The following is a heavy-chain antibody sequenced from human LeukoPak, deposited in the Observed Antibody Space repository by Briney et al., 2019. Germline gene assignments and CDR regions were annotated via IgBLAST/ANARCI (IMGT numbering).Heavy chain of an antibody. Sequence: GRSLRLSCAASGFTFSSYGMHWVRQAPGKGLEWVAVISYDGSNKYYADSVKGRFTISRDNSKNTLYLQMNSLRAEDTAVYYCAKDFWIAGTNYYYYYMDVWGKGTTVTVSS. CDR1: GFTFSSYG. CDR2: ISYDGSNK. CDR3: AKDFWIAGTNYYYYYMDV. J-gene: IGHJ6*03. V-gene: IGHV3-30*18. D-gene: IGHD3-3*01.